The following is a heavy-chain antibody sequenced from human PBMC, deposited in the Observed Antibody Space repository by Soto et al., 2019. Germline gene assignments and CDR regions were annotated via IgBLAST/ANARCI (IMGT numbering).Heavy chain of an antibody. J-gene: IGHJ4*02. V-gene: IGHV3-74*01. D-gene: IGHD5-12*01. Sequence: PGGSLSLSCAASGFTFSSYLMHWVRQAPGKGLVWVSRIKGDGSETNYADSVKGRFTISRDNAKNTLYLQLNSLRAEDTAVYYCLRGNSGYGNFDYWGQGTRVTVS. CDR2: IKGDGSET. CDR1: GFTFSSYL. CDR3: LRGNSGYGNFDY.